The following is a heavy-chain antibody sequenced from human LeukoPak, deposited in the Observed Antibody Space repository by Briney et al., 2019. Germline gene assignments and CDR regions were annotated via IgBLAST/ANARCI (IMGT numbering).Heavy chain of an antibody. V-gene: IGHV1-18*01. Sequence: EASVKVSCKASGYTFTGYGISWVRQAPGQGLEWMGWISAYNGNTNYAQKLQGRVTMTTDTSTSTAYMELRSLRSDDTAVYYCARDWDSNSWFDPWGQGTLVTVSS. J-gene: IGHJ5*02. CDR2: ISAYNGNT. CDR3: ARDWDSNSWFDP. CDR1: GYTFTGYG. D-gene: IGHD4-11*01.